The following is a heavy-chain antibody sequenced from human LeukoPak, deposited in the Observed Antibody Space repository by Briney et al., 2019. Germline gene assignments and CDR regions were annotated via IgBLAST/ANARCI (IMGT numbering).Heavy chain of an antibody. V-gene: IGHV1-46*01. CDR1: GYTFTSYY. CDR2: INPSGGST. J-gene: IGHJ4*02. CDR3: ARKDSSGYITD. Sequence: APVKVSCKASGYTFTSYYMHWVRQAPGQGLEWMGIINPSGGSTGYAQKFQGRVTMTRDMSTSTVYMELSSLRSEDTAVYYCARKDSSGYITDWGQGTLVTVSS. D-gene: IGHD3-22*01.